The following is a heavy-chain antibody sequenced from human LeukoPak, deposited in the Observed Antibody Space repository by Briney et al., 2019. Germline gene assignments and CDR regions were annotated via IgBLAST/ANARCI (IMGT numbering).Heavy chain of an antibody. J-gene: IGHJ4*02. CDR2: ISSSGSTI. CDR1: GFTFSSYE. D-gene: IGHD1-26*01. Sequence: GGSLRLSCAASGFTFSSYEMNWVRKAPGKGLAWVSYISSSGSTIYYADSVKGRFTIYRDNAKNSLYLQMNSLRAEDTAVYYCARVGGSYNFFDYWGQGTLDTVSS. CDR3: ARVGGSYNFFDY. V-gene: IGHV3-48*03.